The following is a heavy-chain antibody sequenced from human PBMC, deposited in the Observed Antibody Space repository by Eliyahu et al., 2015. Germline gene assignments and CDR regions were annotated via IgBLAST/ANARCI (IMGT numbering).Heavy chain of an antibody. J-gene: IGHJ6*02. D-gene: IGHD3-9*01. CDR3: ARLNYLFDWLPRDYYYYGMDA. CDR2: IIPIFGTA. Sequence: QVQLVQSGAEVKKPGSSVKVSCKASGGTFSSYAISWVRQAPGQGLEGMGGIIPIFGTANYAQKFQGRVTITADESTSTAYMELSSLRSEDTAVYYCARLNYLFDWLPRDYYYYGMDAWGQGTTVTVSS. CDR1: GGTFSSYA. V-gene: IGHV1-69*01.